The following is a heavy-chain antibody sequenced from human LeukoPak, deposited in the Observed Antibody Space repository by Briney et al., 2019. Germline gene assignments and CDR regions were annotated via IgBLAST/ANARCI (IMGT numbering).Heavy chain of an antibody. CDR2: IRAGGDNT. V-gene: IGHV3-23*01. J-gene: IGHJ5*02. CDR3: ARARLPRTSNWFDP. Sequence: GGSLRLSCAASGFTFSSYGMSWVRQAPGKGLEWVSGIRAGGDNTYYADSVKGRFTISRDNSKNTLYLQMNSLRAEDTAVYYCARARLPRTSNWFDPWGQGTLVTVSS. CDR1: GFTFSSYG. D-gene: IGHD4-11*01.